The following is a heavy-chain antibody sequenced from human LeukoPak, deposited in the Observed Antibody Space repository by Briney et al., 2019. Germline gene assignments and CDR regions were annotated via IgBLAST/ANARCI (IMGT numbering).Heavy chain of an antibody. Sequence: SVKVSCKASGGTFSSYAISWVRQAPGQGLEWMGGIIPIFGTANYAQKFQGRVTITADESTSTAYMELSSLRSEDTAVYYCAREYRRGYCSGGSCLRGVDPWGQGALVTVSS. CDR1: GGTFSSYA. CDR2: IIPIFGTA. J-gene: IGHJ5*02. CDR3: AREYRRGYCSGGSCLRGVDP. V-gene: IGHV1-69*13. D-gene: IGHD2-15*01.